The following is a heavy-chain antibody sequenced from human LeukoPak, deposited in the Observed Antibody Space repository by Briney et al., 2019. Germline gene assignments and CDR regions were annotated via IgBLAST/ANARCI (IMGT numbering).Heavy chain of an antibody. J-gene: IGHJ6*03. D-gene: IGHD3-10*01. CDR1: GFTFSSYS. CDR3: ASYGSGSYRDYYYYMDV. Sequence: GGSLRLSCAASGFTFSSYSMNWVRQAPGKGLEWVSSISSSSSYIYYADSVKGRFTISRDNAKNSLYLQMNSLRAEDTAVYYCASYGSGSYRDYYYYMDVWGKGTTVTISS. V-gene: IGHV3-21*01. CDR2: ISSSSSYI.